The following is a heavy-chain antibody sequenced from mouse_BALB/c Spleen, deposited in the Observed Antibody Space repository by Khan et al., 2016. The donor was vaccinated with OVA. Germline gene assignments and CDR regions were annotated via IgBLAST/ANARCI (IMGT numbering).Heavy chain of an antibody. Sequence: EVQLQESGPGLVKPSQSLSLTCTVTGYSITSGYAWNWIRQFPGNKLEWMGYISYSGVTSYTPSLKSRISITRDTSKNQFFLQLNSVTTEDTATYYCARGNYYGYYCDCWGQGTTRTVSS. V-gene: IGHV3-2*02. CDR2: ISYSGVT. D-gene: IGHD1-1*01. J-gene: IGHJ2*01. CDR1: GYSITSGYA. CDR3: ARGNYYGYYCDC.